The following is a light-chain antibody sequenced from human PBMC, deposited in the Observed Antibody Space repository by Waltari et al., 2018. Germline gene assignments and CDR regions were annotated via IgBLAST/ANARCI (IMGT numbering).Light chain of an antibody. V-gene: IGKV1-39*01. J-gene: IGKJ2*01. CDR1: QNIRNY. CDR3: QQSYSSPHT. Sequence: DIQMTQSPPSLSASVGDRVIISCRASQNIRNYLNWYQQRPGKAPKLLIHSSSTLQIGVPSRFSGSGFGTDFTLTINSLQPEDFATYCCQQSYSSPHTFGQGTKLDIK. CDR2: SSS.